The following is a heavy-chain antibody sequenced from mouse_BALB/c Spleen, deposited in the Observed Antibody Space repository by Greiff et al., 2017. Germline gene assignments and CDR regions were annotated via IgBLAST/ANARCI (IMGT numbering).Heavy chain of an antibody. CDR2: IWGAGGT. CDR1: GFSLTGYG. V-gene: IGHV2-6-7*01. Sequence: VQVVESGPGLVAPSQSLSITCTVSGFSLTGYGVNWVRQPPGKGLEWLGMIWGAGGTDYNSALKSRLSISKDNSKCQVFLKMNSLQTDDTARYYCAREYGNYGEYYFDYWGQGTTLTVSS. D-gene: IGHD2-1*01. J-gene: IGHJ2*01. CDR3: AREYGNYGEYYFDY.